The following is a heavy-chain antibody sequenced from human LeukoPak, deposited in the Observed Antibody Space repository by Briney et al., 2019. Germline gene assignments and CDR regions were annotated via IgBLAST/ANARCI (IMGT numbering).Heavy chain of an antibody. CDR2: ISGSGGST. Sequence: QSGGSLRLSCAASGFTFSSDWMHWVRQVPGKGLEWVSAISGSGGSTYYADSVKGRFTISRDNSKNTLYLQMNSLRAEDTAVYYCAYYYAFSWGQGTMVTVSS. J-gene: IGHJ3*01. CDR3: AYYYAFS. V-gene: IGHV3-23*01. CDR1: GFTFSSDW. D-gene: IGHD3-10*01.